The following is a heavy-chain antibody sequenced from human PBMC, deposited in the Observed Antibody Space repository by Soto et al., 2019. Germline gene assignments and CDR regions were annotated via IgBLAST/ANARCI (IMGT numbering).Heavy chain of an antibody. V-gene: IGHV4-34*01. CDR3: ARGGPYDWDAMDV. CDR2: INDGGRT. Sequence: QVQLQQWGAGLLKPSETLSLTCAVYGGSFSDYYWSWIRQSPGKGLEWIGEINDGGRTTYNPSLKRRVIISVDTSSNQFSLKLNSVTAADTAVYYCARGGPYDWDAMDVWGQGTTVTVSS. CDR1: GGSFSDYY. J-gene: IGHJ6*02. D-gene: IGHD3-16*01.